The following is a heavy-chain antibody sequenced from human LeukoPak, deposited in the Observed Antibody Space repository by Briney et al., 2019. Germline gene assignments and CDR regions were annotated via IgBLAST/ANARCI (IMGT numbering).Heavy chain of an antibody. Sequence: GGSLRLSCAASGLTFSSYSMNWVRQAPGKELEWVSSISSTSSYINYADSVKGRFTISRDNAKNSLCLQMNSLRAEDTAVYYCARARIAVPGLFDYWGQGTLVTVSS. CDR2: ISSTSSYI. D-gene: IGHD6-19*01. CDR1: GLTFSSYS. V-gene: IGHV3-21*01. CDR3: ARARIAVPGLFDY. J-gene: IGHJ4*02.